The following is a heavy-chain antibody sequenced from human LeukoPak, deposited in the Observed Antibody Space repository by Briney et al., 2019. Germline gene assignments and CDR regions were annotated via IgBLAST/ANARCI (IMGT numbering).Heavy chain of an antibody. CDR2: FDPEDGET. CDR3: ATPSSGGDWFDP. J-gene: IGHJ5*02. V-gene: IGHV1-24*01. CDR1: GYTLTELS. Sequence: ASVKASCKVSGYTLTELSMHWVRQAPGKGLEWMGGFDPEDGETIYAQKFQGRVTMTEDTSTDTAYMELSSLRSEDTAVYYCATPSSGGDWFDPWGQGTLVTVSS. D-gene: IGHD2-15*01.